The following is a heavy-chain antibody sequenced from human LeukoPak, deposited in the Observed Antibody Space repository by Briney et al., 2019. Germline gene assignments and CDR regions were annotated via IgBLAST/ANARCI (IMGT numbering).Heavy chain of an antibody. Sequence: GGSLRVSCAASGFTVSSNYMSWVRQAPGKGLKWVSVIYSGGSTYYADSVKGRFTISRDNSKNTLYLQMNSLRAEDTAVYYCARDSPPYYDFWSGYYDYWGQGTLVTVSS. V-gene: IGHV3-66*02. CDR1: GFTVSSNY. J-gene: IGHJ4*02. D-gene: IGHD3-3*01. CDR2: IYSGGST. CDR3: ARDSPPYYDFWSGYYDY.